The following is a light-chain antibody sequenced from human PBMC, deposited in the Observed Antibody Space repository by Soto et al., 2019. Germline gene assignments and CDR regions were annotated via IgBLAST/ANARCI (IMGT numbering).Light chain of an antibody. CDR2: KAS. J-gene: IGKJ1*01. CDR3: QQYETYTT. Sequence: DIQMTQSPSTLSASVGDRVTITCRASQSISSWLAWYQQKPGKAPKLLIYKASYLQSGAPSRFSGSGSGTEFTLTISSLQPYVFATYYCQQYETYTTFGQGTKVDIK. V-gene: IGKV1-5*03. CDR1: QSISSW.